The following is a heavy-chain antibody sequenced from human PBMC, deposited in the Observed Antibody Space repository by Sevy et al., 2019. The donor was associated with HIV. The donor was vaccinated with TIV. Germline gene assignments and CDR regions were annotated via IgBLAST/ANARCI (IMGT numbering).Heavy chain of an antibody. CDR3: ARDLRVVVVAASSKEDYYYGMDV. CDR1: GYTFTSYG. CDR2: ISAYNGNT. V-gene: IGHV1-18*01. J-gene: IGHJ6*02. D-gene: IGHD2-15*01. Sequence: ASVKVSCKASGYTFTSYGISWVRQAPGQGLEWMGWISAYNGNTNYAQKLQGRVTMTTDTSTRTAYMELRSLRSDDTAVYYCARDLRVVVVAASSKEDYYYGMDVWGQGTTVTVSS.